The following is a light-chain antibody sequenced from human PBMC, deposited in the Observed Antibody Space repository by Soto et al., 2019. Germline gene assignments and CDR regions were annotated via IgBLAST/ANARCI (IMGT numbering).Light chain of an antibody. J-gene: IGKJ5*01. V-gene: IGKV1-9*01. CDR2: AAS. CDR1: QGISSY. CDR3: QQLNSYPRT. Sequence: DRQLTQSPSFLSASVGDRVTITCRASQGISSYLAWYQQKPGKAPKLLIYAASTLQSGVPSRFSGSGSGTEFTLTISSLQPEDFATYYCQQLNSYPRTFGQGTRLEI.